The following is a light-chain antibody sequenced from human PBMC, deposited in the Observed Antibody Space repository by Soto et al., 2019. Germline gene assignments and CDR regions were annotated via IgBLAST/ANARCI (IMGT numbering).Light chain of an antibody. CDR3: QQYSNYYT. CDR2: GAS. Sequence: DIQMTQSPFTLSASVGDRVTFTCRASQSISSWLAWYQLKPGKAPKLLIYGASSLESGVPSRFSGSGSGTEFTLTISSLQPDDFATYYCQQYSNYYTFGPGTKLEVK. J-gene: IGKJ2*01. V-gene: IGKV1-5*01. CDR1: QSISSW.